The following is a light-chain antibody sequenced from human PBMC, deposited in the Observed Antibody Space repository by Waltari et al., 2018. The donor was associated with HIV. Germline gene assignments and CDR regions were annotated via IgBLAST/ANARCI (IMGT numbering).Light chain of an antibody. CDR2: EVN. CDR1: SSDVGTYTV. CDR3: CSYAGGNSYV. Sequence: QSALTPPASVSASPGQPLPISCTGTSSDVGTYTVVSWSRQFPYKAPQLLIFEVNKRPSGVSNRFSGSKSGNSASLTIAGLLADDEADYYCCSYAGGNSYVFGTGTKVTVL. V-gene: IGLV2-23*02. J-gene: IGLJ1*01.